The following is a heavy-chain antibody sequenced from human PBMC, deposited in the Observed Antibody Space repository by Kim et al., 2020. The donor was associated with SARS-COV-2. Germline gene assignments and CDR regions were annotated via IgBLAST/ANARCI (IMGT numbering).Heavy chain of an antibody. J-gene: IGHJ5*02. D-gene: IGHD4-17*01. CDR3: ARAQDDYGGKVSYNWFDP. V-gene: IGHV4-30-2*05. Sequence: KSRVTISVDTSKNQFSLKLSSVTTADTAVYYCARAQDDYGGKVSYNWFDPWGQGTLVTVSS.